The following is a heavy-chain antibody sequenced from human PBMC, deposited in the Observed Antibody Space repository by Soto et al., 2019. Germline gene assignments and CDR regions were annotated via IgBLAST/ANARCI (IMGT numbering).Heavy chain of an antibody. J-gene: IGHJ6*02. V-gene: IGHV4-59*01. Sequence: QVQLQESGPGLVKPLETLSLTCTVSGGSLSTFYWSWARQPHGKGLEWIGYIYYNGGNTKYNHSLQSRVTLAVATSRNQFSLKLRSVTAADTAVYYCAIIWNDGLGDVWGQGTTGIVSS. D-gene: IGHD1-1*01. CDR2: IYYNGGNT. CDR3: AIIWNDGLGDV. CDR1: GGSLSTFY.